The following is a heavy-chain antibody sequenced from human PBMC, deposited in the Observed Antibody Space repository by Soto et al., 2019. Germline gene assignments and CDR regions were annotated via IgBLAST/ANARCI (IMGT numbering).Heavy chain of an antibody. CDR2: ISYDGSNE. CDR3: AKDLEWLVLRYAMDV. CDR1: GFTFSRYG. V-gene: IGHV3-30*18. D-gene: IGHD6-19*01. Sequence: QVQLVESGGGVVQPGRSLRLSCAASGFTFSRYGMHWVRQAPGKGLEWVALISYDGSNEDYADSVKGRFTISRDNSKKTLYLQMNSLRPEDTAVYYCAKDLEWLVLRYAMDVWGQGTTVTVSS. J-gene: IGHJ6*02.